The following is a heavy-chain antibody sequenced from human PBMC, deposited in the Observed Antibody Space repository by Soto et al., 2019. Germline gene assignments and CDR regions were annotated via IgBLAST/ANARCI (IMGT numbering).Heavy chain of an antibody. J-gene: IGHJ5*02. CDR3: ARRGTGKWFDP. V-gene: IGHV3-11*01. CDR2: IRGSGGTL. Sequence: GGSLRLSCAVSGFTFSDYYRSWIRQAPGKGLEWVSYIRGSGGTLYYADSVKGRITISMDNDKNSLYLQMDNLRVVDTVVYYCARRGTGKWFDPWGQGTLVTVSS. CDR1: GFTFSDYY.